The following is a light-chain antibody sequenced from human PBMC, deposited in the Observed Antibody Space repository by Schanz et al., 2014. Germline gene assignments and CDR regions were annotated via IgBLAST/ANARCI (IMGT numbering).Light chain of an antibody. CDR3: QQYGSALPYG. Sequence: EIVLTQSPGTLSLSPGERATLSCRASQSVSNNYLAWYQQKPGQAPRLLIYGASSRATGTPDRFSGSASGTDFTLTINSVEPEDFAVYYCQQYGSALPYGFGQGTKVEIK. CDR2: GAS. CDR1: QSVSNNY. V-gene: IGKV3-20*01. J-gene: IGKJ2*03.